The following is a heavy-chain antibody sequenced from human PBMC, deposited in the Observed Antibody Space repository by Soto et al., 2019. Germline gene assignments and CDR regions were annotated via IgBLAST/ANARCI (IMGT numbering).Heavy chain of an antibody. J-gene: IGHJ5*02. CDR3: ARATSITIFGADRPNWFDP. Sequence: GGSLRLSCAASGFTFSSYSMNWVRQAPGKGLEWVSYISSSSTIYYADSVKGRFTISRDNAKNSLYLQMNSLRGEDTAVYYCARATSITIFGADRPNWFDPWGQGTLVTVSS. D-gene: IGHD3-3*01. CDR2: ISSSSTI. CDR1: GFTFSSYS. V-gene: IGHV3-48*01.